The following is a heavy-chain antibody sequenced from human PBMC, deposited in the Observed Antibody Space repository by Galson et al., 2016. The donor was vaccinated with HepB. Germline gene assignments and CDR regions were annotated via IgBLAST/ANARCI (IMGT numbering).Heavy chain of an antibody. CDR2: MYYSGRT. J-gene: IGHJ4*02. D-gene: IGHD3-3*01. CDR1: GGSISSSSYY. CDR3: ARDPWSYLAY. V-gene: IGHV4-39*07. Sequence: SETLSLTCAVSGGSISSSSYYWGWIRQPPGKGLEWIGSMYYSGRTYYNPSLKSRVTISVDTSKNQFSLKLSSVTAADTAMYYCARDPWSYLAYWGQGTLVTVSS.